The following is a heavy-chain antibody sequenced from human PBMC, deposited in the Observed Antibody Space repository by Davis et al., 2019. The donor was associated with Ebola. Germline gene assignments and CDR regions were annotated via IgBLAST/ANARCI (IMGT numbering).Heavy chain of an antibody. Sequence: GESLKISCTASGLSFRASSMNWVRQAPGKGLEWVSTLGTSADTYYADSVKGRFTISRDNSKNTLYLQMNGLRVEDTAIYYCAKDTSNIWFDIWGQGTMVTVSS. CDR3: AKDTSNIWFDI. V-gene: IGHV3-23*01. D-gene: IGHD1-26*01. CDR1: GLSFRASS. CDR2: LGTSADT. J-gene: IGHJ3*02.